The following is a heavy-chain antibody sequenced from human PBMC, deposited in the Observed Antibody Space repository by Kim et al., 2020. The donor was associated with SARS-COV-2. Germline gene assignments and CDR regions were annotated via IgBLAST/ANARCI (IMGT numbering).Heavy chain of an antibody. CDR1: GFTFSSYG. J-gene: IGHJ4*02. Sequence: GGSLRLSCAASGFTFSSYGMHWVRQAPGKGLEWVAVISYDGSNKYYADSVKGRFTISRDNSKNTLYLQMNSLRAEDTAVYYCAKDWYSSTLGGYWGQGTLVTVSS. D-gene: IGHD6-19*01. CDR2: ISYDGSNK. V-gene: IGHV3-30*18. CDR3: AKDWYSSTLGGY.